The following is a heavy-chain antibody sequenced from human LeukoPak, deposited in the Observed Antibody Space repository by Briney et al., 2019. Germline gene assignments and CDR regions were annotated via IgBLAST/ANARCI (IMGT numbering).Heavy chain of an antibody. J-gene: IGHJ4*02. D-gene: IGHD3-16*02. CDR1: GFTFSSYA. V-gene: IGHV3-23*01. CDR3: ARDGGMITFGGVIVRPADFDY. Sequence: PGGSLRLSCAASGFTFSSYAMHWVRQAPGKGLEWVSAISGSGGSTYYADSVKGRFTISRDNSKNTLYLQMNSLRAEDTAVYYCARDGGMITFGGVIVRPADFDYWGQGTLVTVSS. CDR2: ISGSGGST.